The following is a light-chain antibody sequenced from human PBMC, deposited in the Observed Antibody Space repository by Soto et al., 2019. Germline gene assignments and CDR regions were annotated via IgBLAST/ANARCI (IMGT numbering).Light chain of an antibody. J-gene: IGKJ1*01. CDR1: QEIXSG. CDR3: QQYKNGTWT. CDR2: KAS. Sequence: DLQMTQSPSTLSGSGEDRDTIACRTSQEIXSGLGWYQQKPGKAPKVLXDKASTLKSGVPSRFSGSGSATEFTLTISCLHSEDFAVYYYQQYKNGTWTFGQGTKVDIK. V-gene: IGKV1-5*03.